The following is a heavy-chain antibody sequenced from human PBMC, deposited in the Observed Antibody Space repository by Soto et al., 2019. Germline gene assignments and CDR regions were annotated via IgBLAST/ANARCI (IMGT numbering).Heavy chain of an antibody. CDR1: GGSFSGYY. D-gene: IGHD3-10*01. V-gene: IGHV4-34*01. J-gene: IGHJ6*02. CDR2: INHSGST. CDR3: ARDKWFGELGSDYYYGMDV. Sequence: PSETLSLTCAVYGGSFSGYYWSWIRQPPGKGLEWIGEINHSGSTNYNPSLKGRVTISVDTSKNQFSLKLSSVTAADTAVYYCARDKWFGELGSDYYYGMDVWGQGTTVTVSS.